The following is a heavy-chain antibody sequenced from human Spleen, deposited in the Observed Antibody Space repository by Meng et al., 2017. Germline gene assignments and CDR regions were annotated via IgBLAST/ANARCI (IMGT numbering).Heavy chain of an antibody. Sequence: ASVKVSCKTSGYTFTDYYMHWVRQAPGQGLEWMGWINPNSGGTNYAQMLQGRVTVTTDTSTSTAYMELRSLRSDDSAVYYCARKSFLVVLGGMDVWGQGTTVTVSS. CDR3: ARKSFLVVLGGMDV. V-gene: IGHV1-2*02. D-gene: IGHD3-22*01. CDR2: INPNSGGT. J-gene: IGHJ6*02. CDR1: GYTFTDYY.